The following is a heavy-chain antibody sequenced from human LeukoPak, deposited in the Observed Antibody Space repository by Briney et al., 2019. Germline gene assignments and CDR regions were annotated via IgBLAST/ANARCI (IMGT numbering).Heavy chain of an antibody. CDR1: GFTFSSYA. V-gene: IGHV3-23*01. D-gene: IGHD1-7*01. CDR2: ISGSGGST. CDR3: AGVNYWNYPF. J-gene: IGHJ4*02. Sequence: GGSLRLSCAASGFTFSSYAMSWVRQAPGKGLEWVSAISGSGGSTYYADSVKGRFTISRDNAKNSLYLQMNSLRVEDTAVYYCAGVNYWNYPFWGQGTLVTVSS.